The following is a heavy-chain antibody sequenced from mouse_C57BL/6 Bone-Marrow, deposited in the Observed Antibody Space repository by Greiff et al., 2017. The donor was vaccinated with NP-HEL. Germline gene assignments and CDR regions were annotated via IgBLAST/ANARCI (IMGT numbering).Heavy chain of an antibody. V-gene: IGHV6-3*01. CDR2: IRLKSDNYAT. Sequence: EVQGVESGGGLVQPGGSMKLSCVASGFTFSNYWMNWVRQSPEKGLEWVAQIRLKSDNYATHYAESVKGRFTISRDDSKSSVYLQMNNLRAEDTGIYYCTLIYYDYDVAWYFDVWGTGTTVTVSS. D-gene: IGHD2-4*01. CDR3: TLIYYDYDVAWYFDV. CDR1: GFTFSNYW. J-gene: IGHJ1*03.